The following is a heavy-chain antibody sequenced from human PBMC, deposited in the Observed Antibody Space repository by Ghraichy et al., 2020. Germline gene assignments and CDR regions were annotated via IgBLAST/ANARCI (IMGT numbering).Heavy chain of an antibody. CDR2: VHTSGST. CDR1: GGSISSGSYY. J-gene: IGHJ5*02. Sequence: TLSLTCTVSGGSISSGSYYWSWIRQPAGKGLEWIGRVHTSGSTNYNPSLKSRVTISVDTSKNQFSLKLTSVTAADAAVYYCATGALTIFGVNTQREDWFDPWGQGTLVTVSS. V-gene: IGHV4-61*02. D-gene: IGHD3-3*01. CDR3: ATGALTIFGVNTQREDWFDP.